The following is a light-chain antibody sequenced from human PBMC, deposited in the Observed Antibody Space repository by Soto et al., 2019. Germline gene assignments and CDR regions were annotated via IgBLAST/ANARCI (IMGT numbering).Light chain of an antibody. CDR2: AAS. CDR3: QQYYSFPWT. CDR1: QSISSY. Sequence: DIQMTQSPSSLSASVGDRVSITCRASQSISSYLNWYQQKPGKAPKLLIYAASSLQSGVPSRFSGSGSGTDFTLTISCLQSEDFATYYCQQYYSFPWTFGQGTKV. V-gene: IGKV1-39*01. J-gene: IGKJ1*01.